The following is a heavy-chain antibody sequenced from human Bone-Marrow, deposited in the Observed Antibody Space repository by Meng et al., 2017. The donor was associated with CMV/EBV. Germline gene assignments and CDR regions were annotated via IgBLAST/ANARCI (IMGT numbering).Heavy chain of an antibody. V-gene: IGHV3-7*01. CDR3: ARWIDYDLWGGNSYYFDY. Sequence: GESLKISCAASGFTFSNYWMSWVRQAPGRGLEWLANIKTDGSEKYSVASVRGRFTISRDNAKNSLSLQMTSLRVDDTAVYFCARWIDYDLWGGNSYYFDYWGPGTLVTVSS. CDR1: GFTFSNYW. CDR2: IKTDGSEK. J-gene: IGHJ4*02. D-gene: IGHD3-3*01.